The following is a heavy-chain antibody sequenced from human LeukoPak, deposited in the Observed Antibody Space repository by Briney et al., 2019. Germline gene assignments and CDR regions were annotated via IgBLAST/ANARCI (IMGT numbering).Heavy chain of an antibody. J-gene: IGHJ4*02. D-gene: IGHD3-22*01. CDR3: AKDIPHYYDSSGFYGDYFDY. CDR2: ISGDGGST. CDR1: GFTFDDYA. Sequence: GRSLRLSCAASGFTFDDYAMHWVRQAPGKGLEWVSLISGDGGSTYYADSVKGRFTISRDNSKNSLYLQMSSLRTEDTALYYCAKDIPHYYDSSGFYGDYFDYWGQGTLVTVSS. V-gene: IGHV3-43*02.